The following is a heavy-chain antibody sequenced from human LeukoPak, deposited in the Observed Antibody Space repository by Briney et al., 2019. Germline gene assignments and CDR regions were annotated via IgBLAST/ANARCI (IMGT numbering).Heavy chain of an antibody. CDR3: ARGTAMVTGDYYYYMDV. J-gene: IGHJ6*03. CDR2: ISWNSRTI. Sequence: GGSLRLSCAASGFTFDDYAMHWVRQAPGKGLEWVSGISWNSRTIGYADSVKGRFTISRDNAKNSLYLQMNSLRAEDTAVYYCARGTAMVTGDYYYYMDVWGKGTTVTISS. V-gene: IGHV3-9*01. CDR1: GFTFDDYA. D-gene: IGHD5-18*01.